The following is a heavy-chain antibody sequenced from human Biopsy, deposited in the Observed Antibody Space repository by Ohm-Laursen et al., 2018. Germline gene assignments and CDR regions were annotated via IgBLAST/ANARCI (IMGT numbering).Heavy chain of an antibody. V-gene: IGHV1-24*01. CDR2: FAPENGKT. D-gene: IGHD1-1*01. CDR1: GYTLTELS. J-gene: IGHJ4*02. CDR3: AADINVWNVNY. Sequence: EASVKVSCKISGYTLTELSMHWVRQAPGKGLEWMGGFAPENGKTVYAQNFQARVSMTEGTSTDTAYMELRSLRSEDTAVYYCAADINVWNVNYWGQGTQVTVSS.